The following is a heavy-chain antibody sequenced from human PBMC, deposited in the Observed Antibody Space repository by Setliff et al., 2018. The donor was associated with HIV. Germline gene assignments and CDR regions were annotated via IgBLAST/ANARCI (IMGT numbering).Heavy chain of an antibody. V-gene: IGHV3-30-3*01. CDR1: GFTFSDYY. CDR3: ARSRAAGFDY. CDR2: ISFDGSSK. Sequence: GGSLRLSCAASGFTFSDYYLTWVRQAPGKGLEWVAVISFDGSSKYYADSVKGRFTISRDNAKNSLYLQMNSLRAEDTAVCYCARSRAAGFDYWGQGTLVTVSS. J-gene: IGHJ4*02. D-gene: IGHD6-13*01.